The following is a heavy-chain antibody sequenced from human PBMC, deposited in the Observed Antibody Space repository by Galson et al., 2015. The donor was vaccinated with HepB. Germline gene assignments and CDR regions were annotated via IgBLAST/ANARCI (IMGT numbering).Heavy chain of an antibody. V-gene: IGHV3-48*01. CDR3: ARDRDIRYCSGGSCYSPRDAFDI. CDR2: ISSSSSTI. Sequence: SLRLSCAASGFTFSSYSMNWVRQAPGKGLEWVSYISSSSSTIYYADSVKGRFTISRDNARNSLSLQMNSLRAEDTAVYYCARDRDIRYCSGGSCYSPRDAFDIWGQGTMVTVSS. D-gene: IGHD2-15*01. J-gene: IGHJ3*02. CDR1: GFTFSSYS.